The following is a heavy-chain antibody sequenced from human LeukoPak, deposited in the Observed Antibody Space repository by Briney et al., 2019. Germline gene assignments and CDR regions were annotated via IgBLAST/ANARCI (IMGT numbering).Heavy chain of an antibody. Sequence: PGGSLRLSCGASGFTFNSYAMHWVRQAPGKGLEWVAVIWYGGSNKYHADSVKGRFTISRDNSKNTLYLEMNSLRAEDTAVYYCAKDGLAYCGGDCYIDYYYYMDVWGKGTTVTVSS. CDR3: AKDGLAYCGGDCYIDYYYYMDV. CDR2: IWYGGSNK. CDR1: GFTFNSYA. J-gene: IGHJ6*03. V-gene: IGHV3-30*02. D-gene: IGHD2-21*01.